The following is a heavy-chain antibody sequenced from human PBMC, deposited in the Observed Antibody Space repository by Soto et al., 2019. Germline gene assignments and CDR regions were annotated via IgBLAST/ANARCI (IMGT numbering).Heavy chain of an antibody. D-gene: IGHD1-1*01. CDR1: GDTFRSFA. Sequence: QVQLVQSGAEVKKPGTSVKVSCKASGDTFRSFAISWVRQAPGQGLEWMGGIIPIFRTPRYAQKFQGRVTXTXGQXTSTAYMELSSLTSEATAVYFCARAKAREQLGGNYYYSLAVWGQGTTVIVSS. J-gene: IGHJ6*02. CDR3: ARAKAREQLGGNYYYSLAV. CDR2: IIPIFRTP. V-gene: IGHV1-69*05.